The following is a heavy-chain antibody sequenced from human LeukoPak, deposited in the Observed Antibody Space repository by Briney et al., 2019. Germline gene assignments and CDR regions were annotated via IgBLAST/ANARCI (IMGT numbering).Heavy chain of an antibody. Sequence: SETLSLTCTVSGGSISSYYWSWIRQPPGKGLEWIGYIYYSGSTNYNPSLKSRVTISVAASKNQFSLKLSSVTAADTAAYYCARSGYSYGPRENYFDYWGQGTLATVSS. V-gene: IGHV4-59*08. J-gene: IGHJ4*02. CDR2: IYYSGST. CDR3: ARSGYSYGPRENYFDY. CDR1: GGSISSYY. D-gene: IGHD5-18*01.